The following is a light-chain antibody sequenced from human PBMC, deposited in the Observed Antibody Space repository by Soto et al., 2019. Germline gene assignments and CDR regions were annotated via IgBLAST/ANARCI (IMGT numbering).Light chain of an antibody. CDR3: QQRSNWPPIT. V-gene: IGKV3-11*01. CDR2: DAS. J-gene: IGKJ5*01. CDR1: QSVSSY. Sequence: EIVLTQSPATLSLSPGERATLSCRASQSVSSYLAWYQQKPGQAPRLLIYDASNRATGIPARFSGSGSGTDFTLTISSLEPEDFAVYYCQQRSNWPPITFGQGTRLGIK.